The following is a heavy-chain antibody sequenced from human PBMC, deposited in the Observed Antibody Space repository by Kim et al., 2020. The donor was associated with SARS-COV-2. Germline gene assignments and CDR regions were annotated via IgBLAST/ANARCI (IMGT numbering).Heavy chain of an antibody. CDR3: ALTTTVSYYYYGMDV. CDR1: GYTFTSYG. Sequence: ASVKVSCKASGYTFTSYGISWVRQAPGQGLEWMGWISAYNGNTNYAQKLQGRVTMTTDTSTSTAYMELRSLRSDDTAVYYCALTTTVSYYYYGMDVWGQGTTVTVSS. V-gene: IGHV1-18*01. J-gene: IGHJ6*02. CDR2: ISAYNGNT. D-gene: IGHD4-17*01.